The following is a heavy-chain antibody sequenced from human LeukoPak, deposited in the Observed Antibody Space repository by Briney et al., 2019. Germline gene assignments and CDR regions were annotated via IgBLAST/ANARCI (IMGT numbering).Heavy chain of an antibody. CDR1: GYSISSGYY. CDR2: IYHSGST. V-gene: IGHV4-38-2*02. CDR3: ARDTQYYDFWSGYYAFDY. D-gene: IGHD3-3*01. J-gene: IGHJ4*02. Sequence: SETLSLTCAVSGYSISSGYYWGWIRQPPGKGLERIGSIYHSGSTYYNPSLKSRVTISVDTSKNQFSLKLSSVTAADTAVYYCARDTQYYDFWSGYYAFDYWGQGTLVTVSS.